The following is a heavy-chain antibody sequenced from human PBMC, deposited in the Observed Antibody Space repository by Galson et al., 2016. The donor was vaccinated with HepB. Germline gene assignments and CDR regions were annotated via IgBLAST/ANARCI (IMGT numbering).Heavy chain of an antibody. D-gene: IGHD5-24*01. V-gene: IGHV4-59*01. J-gene: IGHJ6*02. CDR1: GGSIRNYC. CDR2: IFYSGNT. CDR3: ARDLLMTTILRRPKNHYSGLDV. Sequence: ETLSLTCSVSGGSIRNYCWSWVRQTPGKGLEWIGYIFYSGNTNYNPSLESRVTISVDTSKNQFSLHLKSVTAADTAVYYCARDLLMTTILRRPKNHYSGLDVWGQGALVIVS.